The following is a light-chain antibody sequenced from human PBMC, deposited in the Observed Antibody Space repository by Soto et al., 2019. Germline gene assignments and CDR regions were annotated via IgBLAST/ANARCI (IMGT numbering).Light chain of an antibody. CDR1: NSNIGSNT. CDR3: ASWDDSLNGVV. Sequence: QSVLTQPPSASGTPGQRVSISCSGSNSNIGSNTVNWYQQVPGAAPKLLIYSNNQRPSGVPDRFSASKSATSASVAISGLQSEDEADYYCASWDDSLNGVVFGEGPSSPS. V-gene: IGLV1-44*01. CDR2: SNN. J-gene: IGLJ2*01.